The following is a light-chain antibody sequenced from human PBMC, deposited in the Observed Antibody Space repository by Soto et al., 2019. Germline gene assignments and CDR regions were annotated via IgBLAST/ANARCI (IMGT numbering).Light chain of an antibody. CDR2: EVS. V-gene: IGLV2-8*01. J-gene: IGLJ1*01. CDR1: SRDVGAYTY. Sequence: QSALTQPPSASGSPGQSVTISCTGTSRDVGAYTYLSWYLHHPGKAPKLMIYEVSKRPSGVPDRFSGSTSGNTASLTVSGLQAEDEADYYCSSYAGSNNNVFGTGTKVTVL. CDR3: SSYAGSNNNV.